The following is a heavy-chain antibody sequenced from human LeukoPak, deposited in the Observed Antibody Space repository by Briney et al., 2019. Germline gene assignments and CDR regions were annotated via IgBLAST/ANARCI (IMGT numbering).Heavy chain of an antibody. D-gene: IGHD2-8*01. CDR3: ARGTPPSATNDY. CDR1: GGSFSGYY. Sequence: SETLSLTCAVYGGSFSGYYWSWIRQPPGKGLEWIGEINHSESTNYNPSLKSRVTISVDTSKNQFSLKLSSVTAADTAVYYCARGTPPSATNDYWGQGTLVTVSS. V-gene: IGHV4-34*01. J-gene: IGHJ4*02. CDR2: INHSEST.